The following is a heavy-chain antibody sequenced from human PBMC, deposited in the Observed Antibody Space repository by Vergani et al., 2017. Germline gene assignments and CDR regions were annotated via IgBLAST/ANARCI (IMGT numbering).Heavy chain of an antibody. CDR2: ISSNGGST. CDR3: ARAGRHSSPFDP. V-gene: IGHV3-64*04. J-gene: IGHJ5*02. D-gene: IGHD3-10*01. Sequence: VQLVESGGGLVQPGGSLRLSCSASGFTFSSYAMHWVRQAPGKGLEYVSAISSNGGSTYYADSVKGRFTISRDNSKNTLYLQMNSLRAEDTAVYYCARAGRHSSPFDPWGQGTLVTVSS. CDR1: GFTFSSYA.